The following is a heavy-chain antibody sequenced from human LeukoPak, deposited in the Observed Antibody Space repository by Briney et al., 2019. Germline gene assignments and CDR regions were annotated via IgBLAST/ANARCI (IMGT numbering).Heavy chain of an antibody. CDR3: ARGTIMFLEPRPVVLFDI. CDR2: INSDGSST. J-gene: IGHJ3*02. CDR1: GFTFSSYW. V-gene: IGHV3-74*01. Sequence: GGSLRLSCAASGFTFSSYWMHWVRHAPGKGLVWVSRINSDGSSTNYADSVKGRFTISRDNAKNTLYLQVNSLRAEDTAVYYCARGTIMFLEPRPVVLFDIWGQGTLVTVSS. D-gene: IGHD3-3*01.